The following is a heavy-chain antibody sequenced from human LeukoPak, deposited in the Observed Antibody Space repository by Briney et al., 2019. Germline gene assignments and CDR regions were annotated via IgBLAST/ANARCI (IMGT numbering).Heavy chain of an antibody. CDR1: GGSISSSNYF. V-gene: IGHV4-39*07. CDR3: ARGGYSGSYYGVYDY. J-gene: IGHJ4*02. Sequence: SETLSLTCTVSGGSISSSNYFWGWIRQPPGKGLEWIGSIYYSGSTYYNPSLKSRVTISVDTSKNQFSLKLSSVTAADTAVYYCARGGYSGSYYGVYDYWGQGTLVTVSS. CDR2: IYYSGST. D-gene: IGHD1-26*01.